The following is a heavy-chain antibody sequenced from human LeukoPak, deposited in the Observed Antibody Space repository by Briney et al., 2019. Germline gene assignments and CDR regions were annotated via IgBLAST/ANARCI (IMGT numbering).Heavy chain of an antibody. Sequence: PSETLSLTCTVSGASISNYYWTWIRQPPGKGLEWIGYIYYSGSTNYRPSLKSRVTISVDTSKNQFSLTLSSVTAADTAVYYCARVARCTSCFDVDYWGQGTLVTVSS. D-gene: IGHD2-2*01. J-gene: IGHJ4*02. CDR1: GASISNYY. CDR3: ARVARCTSCFDVDY. V-gene: IGHV4-59*08. CDR2: IYYSGST.